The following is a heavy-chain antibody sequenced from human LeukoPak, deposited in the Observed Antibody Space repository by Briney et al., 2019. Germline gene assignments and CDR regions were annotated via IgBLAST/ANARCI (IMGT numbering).Heavy chain of an antibody. CDR2: IHNSGSS. Sequence: PSETLSLTCTVSGGSISRYSWNWLRQPPEKGLEWIGYIHNSGSSTHNPSLNSRVTISIDASKNQFSLKLSSVTAADTAVYYCARWGHSATYSSLYAFDIWGQGTMVTVSS. J-gene: IGHJ3*02. V-gene: IGHV4-59*08. CDR1: GGSISRYS. CDR3: ARWGHSATYSSLYAFDI. D-gene: IGHD1-26*01.